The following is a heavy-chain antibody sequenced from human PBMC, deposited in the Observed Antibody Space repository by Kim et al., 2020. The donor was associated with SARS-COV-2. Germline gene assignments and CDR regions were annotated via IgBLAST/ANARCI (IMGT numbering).Heavy chain of an antibody. J-gene: IGHJ6*02. CDR2: T. Sequence: TYYNPSLKSRVTISVDTSKNQFSLKLSSVTAADTAVYYCARDYGAGMDVWGQGTTVTVSS. CDR3: ARDYGAGMDV. D-gene: IGHD4-17*01. V-gene: IGHV4-39*02.